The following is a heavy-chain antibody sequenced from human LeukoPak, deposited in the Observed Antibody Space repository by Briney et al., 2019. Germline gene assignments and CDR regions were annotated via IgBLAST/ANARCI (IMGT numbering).Heavy chain of an antibody. CDR3: AKTDPAGGDYYYYYYMDV. D-gene: IGHD4-17*01. CDR1: GFTFSSYG. Sequence: PGGSLRLSCAASGFTFSSYGMHWVRQAPGKGLEWVAVIWYDGSNKYYADPVKGRFTISRNNSKNTLYLQMNILRAEDTAVYYCAKTDPAGGDYYYYYYMDVWGKGTTVTVSS. V-gene: IGHV3-33*06. J-gene: IGHJ6*03. CDR2: IWYDGSNK.